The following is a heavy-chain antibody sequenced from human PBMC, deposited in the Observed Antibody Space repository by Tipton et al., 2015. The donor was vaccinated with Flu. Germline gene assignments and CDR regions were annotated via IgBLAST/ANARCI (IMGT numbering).Heavy chain of an antibody. D-gene: IGHD3-10*02. Sequence: TLSLTCTVSGASVNSGSYYWTWIRQPPGKGLEWIGYISYSGITNYNPSLTSRVTISVDTSKSQFSLMLRSVTAADTAVYYCARLSYYDVDLKNFYFDHWGQGALVTVSS. CDR2: ISYSGIT. J-gene: IGHJ4*02. V-gene: IGHV4-61*01. CDR3: ARLSYYDVDLKNFYFDH. CDR1: GASVNSGSYY.